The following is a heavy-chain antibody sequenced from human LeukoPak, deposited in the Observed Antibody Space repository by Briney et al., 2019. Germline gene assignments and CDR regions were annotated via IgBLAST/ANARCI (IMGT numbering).Heavy chain of an antibody. V-gene: IGHV1-69*06. Sequence: GASVKVSCKASGGTFSSYAISWVRQAPGQGLEWMGGIIPIFGTANYAQKFQGRVTMTEDTSTDTAYMELSSLRSEDTAVYYCATVIPYYYDSSGYYPLDYWGQGTLVTVSS. CDR3: ATVIPYYYDSSGYYPLDY. CDR2: IIPIFGTA. D-gene: IGHD3-22*01. J-gene: IGHJ4*02. CDR1: GGTFSSYA.